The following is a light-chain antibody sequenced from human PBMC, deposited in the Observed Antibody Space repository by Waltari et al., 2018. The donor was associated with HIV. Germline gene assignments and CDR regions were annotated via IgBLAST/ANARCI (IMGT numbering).Light chain of an antibody. V-gene: IGKV4-1*01. CDR3: QQYYNTHPLT. CDR1: QNILDSSTNKNY. CDR2: WAS. J-gene: IGKJ4*01. Sequence: DIVMTQSPDSLAVSLGARATIHCKSSQNILDSSTNKNYLAWYQQKPGQPPKLLLYWASTREYGVPDRFSGSGSGTDFTLTISSLQAEDVAVYYCQQYYNTHPLTFGGGTKVEIK.